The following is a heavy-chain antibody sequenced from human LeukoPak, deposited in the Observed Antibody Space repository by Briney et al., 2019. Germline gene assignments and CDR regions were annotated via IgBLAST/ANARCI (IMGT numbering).Heavy chain of an antibody. CDR2: ISAYNGNT. CDR3: ARGVAVADQYYFDY. V-gene: IGHV1-18*01. D-gene: IGHD6-19*01. J-gene: IGHJ4*02. CDR1: GYTFTSYG. Sequence: AAVKVSCKASGYTFTSYGISWVRQAPGQGLEWMGWISAYNGNTNYAQKLQGRVTMTTDTSTSTAYMELRSLRSDDTAVYYCARGVAVADQYYFDYWGQGTLVTVSS.